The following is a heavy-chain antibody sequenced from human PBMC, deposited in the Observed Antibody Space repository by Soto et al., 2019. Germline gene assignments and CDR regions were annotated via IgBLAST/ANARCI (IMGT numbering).Heavy chain of an antibody. CDR2: IYPGDSDT. Sequence: GASLKISCKGSGYSFTSYWIGWVRQMPGKGLEWMGIIYPGDSDTRYSPSFQGQVTISADKSISTAYLQWSSLKASDTAMYYCASSSYYYYYGMDVWGQGTTVTVSS. V-gene: IGHV5-51*01. CDR1: GYSFTSYW. D-gene: IGHD6-6*01. J-gene: IGHJ6*02. CDR3: ASSSYYYYYGMDV.